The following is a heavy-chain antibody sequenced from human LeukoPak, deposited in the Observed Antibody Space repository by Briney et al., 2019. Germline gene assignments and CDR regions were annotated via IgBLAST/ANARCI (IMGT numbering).Heavy chain of an antibody. D-gene: IGHD4-17*01. CDR1: GGSFSGYY. CDR2: INHSGRT. V-gene: IGHV4-34*01. Sequence: SETLSLTCAVYGGSFSGYYWSWIRQPPGKGLEWIGEINHSGRTNYNPSLKSRVTTSVDTSKNQFSLKLSSVTAADTAVYYCARGRELITTVTDLDYWGQGTLVTVSS. CDR3: ARGRELITTVTDLDY. J-gene: IGHJ4*02.